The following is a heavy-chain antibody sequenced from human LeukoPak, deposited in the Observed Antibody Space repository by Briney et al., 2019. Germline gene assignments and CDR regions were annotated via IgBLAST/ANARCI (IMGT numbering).Heavy chain of an antibody. Sequence: GGSLRLSCAASGFTFGNYWMHWVRQAPGKGLVCVSRISSDGSITSYADSVKGRFTISRDNAKNSLYLQMNSLRAEDTAVYYCAREKPNYYDSSGYYIWGQGTLVTVSS. CDR3: AREKPNYYDSSGYYI. V-gene: IGHV3-74*01. J-gene: IGHJ4*02. CDR2: ISSDGSIT. D-gene: IGHD3-22*01. CDR1: GFTFGNYW.